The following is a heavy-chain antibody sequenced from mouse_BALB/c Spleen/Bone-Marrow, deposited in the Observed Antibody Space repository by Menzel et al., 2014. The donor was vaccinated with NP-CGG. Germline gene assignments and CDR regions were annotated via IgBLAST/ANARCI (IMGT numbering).Heavy chain of an antibody. CDR1: GYSFTNYW. CDR2: IHPSDSES. V-gene: IGHV1-61*01. CDR3: ARGLGEIWGY. J-gene: IGHJ2*01. D-gene: IGHD4-1*01. Sequence: VKLVESGAELVRPGTSVQLSCKASGYSFTNYWTNWVKQRPGQGLEWIGMIHPSDSESRLNQKFKDKATLTADKSSTTAYMQLSSPTSEDSAVYYCARGLGEIWGYWGQGTTLTVSS.